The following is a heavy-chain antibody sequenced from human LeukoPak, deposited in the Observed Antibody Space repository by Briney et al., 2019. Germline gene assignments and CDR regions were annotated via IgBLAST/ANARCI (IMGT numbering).Heavy chain of an antibody. J-gene: IGHJ4*02. CDR1: GGSFSGYY. CDR2: INHSGST. CDR3: ARAGYSFGLDY. V-gene: IGHV4-34*01. Sequence: SETLSLTCAVYGGSFSGYYWSWIRQPPGKGLEWIGEINHSGSTNYNPSLKSRVTISVDTSKNQFSLKLSSVTAADTAVYYCARAGYSFGLDYWGQGTLVTVSS. D-gene: IGHD5-18*01.